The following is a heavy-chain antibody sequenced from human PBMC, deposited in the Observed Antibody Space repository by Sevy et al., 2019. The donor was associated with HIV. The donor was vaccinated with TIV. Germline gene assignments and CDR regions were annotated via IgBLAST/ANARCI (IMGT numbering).Heavy chain of an antibody. CDR1: GFTFSNYY. D-gene: IGHD3-3*01. Sequence: GGSLRLSCAASGFTFSNYYVNWIRQAPGKGLEWVSYISGTGNTKYYTDSVKGRFTISRDNAKNSLFLQMDSLRVEDTAVYYCARDPTYYDFWSGYYTGWFDPWGQGTLVTVSS. CDR3: ARDPTYYDFWSGYYTGWFDP. V-gene: IGHV3-11*01. J-gene: IGHJ5*02. CDR2: ISGTGNTK.